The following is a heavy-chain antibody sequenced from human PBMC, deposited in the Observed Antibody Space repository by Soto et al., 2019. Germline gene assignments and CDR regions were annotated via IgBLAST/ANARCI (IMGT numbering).Heavy chain of an antibody. D-gene: IGHD6-19*01. CDR3: AREDRRYSSGWYEP. CDR1: GYTFTSYA. CDR2: INAGNGNT. V-gene: IGHV1-3*01. Sequence: EASVKVSCKASGYTFTSYAMHWVRQAPGQRLEWMGWINAGNGNTKYSQKFQGRVTITRDTSASTAYMELSSLRSEDTAVYYCAREDRRYSSGWYEPWGQGTLVTVSS. J-gene: IGHJ5*02.